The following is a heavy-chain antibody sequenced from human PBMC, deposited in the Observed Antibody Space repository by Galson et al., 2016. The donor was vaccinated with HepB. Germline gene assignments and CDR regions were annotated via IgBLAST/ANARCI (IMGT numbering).Heavy chain of an antibody. Sequence: SLRLSCAASGFTFSTSTMNWVRQAPGKGLEWVSSIRHSGGDTYYADSVKGRFTISRDNSKSILSLQMNNLRAEDTAVYYCAKCRNFPSGTGRCNCFDPWGPGALVTVSA. D-gene: IGHD3-10*01. CDR3: AKCRNFPSGTGRCNCFDP. CDR2: IRHSGGDT. J-gene: IGHJ5*02. CDR1: GFTFSTST. V-gene: IGHV3-23*01.